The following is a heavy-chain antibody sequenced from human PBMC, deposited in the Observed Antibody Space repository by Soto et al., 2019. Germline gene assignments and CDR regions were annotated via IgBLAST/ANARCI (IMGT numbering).Heavy chain of an antibody. CDR2: ISSSSSYI. D-gene: IGHD6-19*01. CDR3: ARSGSYSSGAYYFDY. CDR1: GFTFSSYS. J-gene: IGHJ4*02. Sequence: GGSVRLSCAASGFTFSSYSMNWVRQAPGKGLEWVSSISSSSSYIYYADSVKGRFTISRDNAKNSLYLQMNSLRAEDTAVYYCARSGSYSSGAYYFDYCRQGTLVTV. V-gene: IGHV3-21*01.